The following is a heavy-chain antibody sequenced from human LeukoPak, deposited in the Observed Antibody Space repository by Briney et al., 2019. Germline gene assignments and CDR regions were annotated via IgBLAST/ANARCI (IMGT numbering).Heavy chain of an antibody. CDR1: GGSISSYY. D-gene: IGHD3-10*01. J-gene: IGHJ4*02. V-gene: IGHV3-23*01. CDR3: AKDTVQYYYGSGSYYNPLDY. Sequence: ETLSLTCTVSGGSISSYYWSWVRQAPGKGLEWVSAISGSGGSTYYADSVKGRFTISRDNSKNTLYLQMNSLRAEDTAVYYCAKDTVQYYYGSGSYYNPLDYWGQGTLVTVSS. CDR2: ISGSGGST.